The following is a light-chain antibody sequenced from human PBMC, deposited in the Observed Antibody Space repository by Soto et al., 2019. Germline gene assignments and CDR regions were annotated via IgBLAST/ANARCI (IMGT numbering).Light chain of an antibody. V-gene: IGKV3-15*01. Sequence: PGERATLSCRASQTMRSSHLAWYQQKPGQAPRLLIFAASSRATGVPATFSGSGSGTEFTLTISSLQSEDFAVYYCQQYNSWPRTFGGGTKVDIK. CDR1: QTMRSSH. CDR2: AAS. J-gene: IGKJ4*01. CDR3: QQYNSWPRT.